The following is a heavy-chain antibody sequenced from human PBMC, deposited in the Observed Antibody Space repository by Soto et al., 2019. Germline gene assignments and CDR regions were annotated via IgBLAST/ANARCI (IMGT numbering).Heavy chain of an antibody. V-gene: IGHV4-59*01. D-gene: IGHD6-6*01. CDR3: AREGGKYSSSSYVDY. CDR2: IYYSGST. Sequence: QVQLQESGPGLVKPSETLSLTCTVSGGSISSYYWSWIRQPPGKGLEWIGYIYYSGSTNYNPSLKSRVTISVDTSKNQFSLKLSSVTAADTAVYYCAREGGKYSSSSYVDYWGQGTLVTVSS. CDR1: GGSISSYY. J-gene: IGHJ4*02.